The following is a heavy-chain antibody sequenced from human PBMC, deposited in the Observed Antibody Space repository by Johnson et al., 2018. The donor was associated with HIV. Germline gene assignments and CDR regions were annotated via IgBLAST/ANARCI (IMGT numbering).Heavy chain of an antibody. CDR1: GFTFSSYA. Sequence: QVQLVESGGGVVQPGRSLRLSCAASGFTFSSYAMHWVRQAPGKGLEWVAVISYDGSNKYYADSVKGRFTISRDNSKNTLDLQMNSLIPEETAVYYCAREGALGAYDAFDIWGQGTMVTVSS. CDR2: ISYDGSNK. D-gene: IGHD3-10*01. CDR3: AREGALGAYDAFDI. J-gene: IGHJ3*02. V-gene: IGHV3-30*04.